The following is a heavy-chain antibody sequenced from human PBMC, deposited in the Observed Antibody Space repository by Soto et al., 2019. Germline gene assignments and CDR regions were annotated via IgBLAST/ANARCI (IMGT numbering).Heavy chain of an antibody. CDR3: AKGVVAAAPHFDY. J-gene: IGHJ4*02. V-gene: IGHV3-23*01. CDR2: ISGSGGST. CDR1: GFTFSSYA. Sequence: EVQLLESGGGLVQPGGSLRLSCAASGFTFSSYAMSWVRHPPGNGLEWVSAISGSGGSTYYADSVKGRVTISRDNSKNTLYLQMNSLRAEDTAVYYCAKGVVAAAPHFDYWGQGTLVTVSS. D-gene: IGHD6-25*01.